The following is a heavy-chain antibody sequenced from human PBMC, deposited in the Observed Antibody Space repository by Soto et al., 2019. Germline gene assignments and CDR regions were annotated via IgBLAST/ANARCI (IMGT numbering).Heavy chain of an antibody. CDR2: INAGNGKT. CDR1: GYTFPSYP. J-gene: IGHJ3*02. D-gene: IGHD6-13*01. Sequence: ASVKVSCKASGYTFPSYPMHWMRQAPGQRLEWMGWINAGNGKTKYSQKFQGRVTITRDTSASTAYMELSSLRSEVTAVYYCARFVVSSWSDAFDIWGQGTMLTVSS. CDR3: ARFVVSSWSDAFDI. V-gene: IGHV1-3*01.